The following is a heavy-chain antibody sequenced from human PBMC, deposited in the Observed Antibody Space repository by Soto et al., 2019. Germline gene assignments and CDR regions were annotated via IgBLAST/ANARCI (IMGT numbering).Heavy chain of an antibody. Sequence: PGESQKISCKGSGYSFTSYWIGWVRQMPGKGLEWMGIIYPGDSDTRYSPSFQGQVTISADKSISTAYLQWSSLKASDTAMYYCARQSAYSGGDCYSWWFDPWGQGTLVTVSS. CDR2: IYPGDSDT. V-gene: IGHV5-51*01. CDR3: ARQSAYSGGDCYSWWFDP. CDR1: GYSFTSYW. J-gene: IGHJ5*02. D-gene: IGHD2-21*02.